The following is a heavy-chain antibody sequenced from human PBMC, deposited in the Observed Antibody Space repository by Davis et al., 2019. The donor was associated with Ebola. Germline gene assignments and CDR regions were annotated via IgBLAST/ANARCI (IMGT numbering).Heavy chain of an antibody. V-gene: IGHV3-43*02. Sequence: PAGSLRLSWVVSGFTFAAYTMHWVRRAPGKGLERVPFINGDRGRTDYADSVKGRFTISGCNSKKSLYLQMNSLTTEDTALYYCAKAKFGGSALIDHWGQGTLVTVSS. J-gene: IGHJ5*02. CDR1: GFTFAAYT. D-gene: IGHD1-26*01. CDR2: INGDRGRT. CDR3: AKAKFGGSALIDH.